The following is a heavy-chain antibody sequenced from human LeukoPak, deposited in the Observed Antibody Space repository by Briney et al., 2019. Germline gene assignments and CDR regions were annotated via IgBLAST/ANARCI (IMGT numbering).Heavy chain of an antibody. V-gene: IGHV4-4*07. D-gene: IGHD2-15*01. CDR2: IYTSGST. CDR3: ARALGYCSGGSCYYYYMDV. CDR1: GGSISSYY. J-gene: IGHJ6*03. Sequence: SETLSLTCTVSGGSISSYYWSWIRQPAGKGLEWIGRIYTSGSTNYNPSLKSRVTMSVDTSKNQFSLKLSSVTAADTAVYYCARALGYCSGGSCYYYYMDVWGKGTTVTISS.